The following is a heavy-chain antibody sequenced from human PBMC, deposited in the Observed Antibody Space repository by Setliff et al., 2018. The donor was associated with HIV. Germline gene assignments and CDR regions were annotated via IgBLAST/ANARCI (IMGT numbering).Heavy chain of an antibody. CDR3: AKLFSSGTYFYFDY. J-gene: IGHJ4*02. V-gene: IGHV3-23*01. D-gene: IGHD1-26*01. CDR2: ISGSGGST. Sequence: PGGSLRLSCAASGFPFSAYIMNWVRQAPGKGLEWVSAISGSGGSTYYADSVKGRFTISRDNAKNTLYLQMNSLRAEDTAVYYCAKLFSSGTYFYFDYWGQGTLVTVSS. CDR1: GFPFSAYI.